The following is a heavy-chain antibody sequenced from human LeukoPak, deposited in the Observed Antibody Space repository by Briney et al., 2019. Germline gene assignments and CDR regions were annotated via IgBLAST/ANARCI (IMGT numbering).Heavy chain of an antibody. CDR1: GYTFSNSY. D-gene: IGHD4-17*01. CDR2: INPNSGGT. J-gene: IGHJ5*02. CDR3: ARVSVTTRGGEFDP. Sequence: ASVKVSCKPSGYTFSNSYIHWVRQAPGQGLEWMGWINPNSGGTNYAQKFQGRVTMTRDTSISTAYMELSRLRSDDTAVYYCARVSVTTRGGEFDPWGQGTLVTVSS. V-gene: IGHV1-2*02.